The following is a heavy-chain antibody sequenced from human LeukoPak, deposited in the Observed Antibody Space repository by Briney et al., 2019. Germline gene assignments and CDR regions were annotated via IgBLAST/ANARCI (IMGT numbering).Heavy chain of an antibody. CDR3: ARKTGVTGEAFDY. CDR2: ISGNGGSI. J-gene: IGHJ4*02. V-gene: IGHV3-23*01. CDR1: GFTFSNYA. Sequence: GGSLRLSRAASGFTFSNYAMSWFRQAPGQGLEWVSSISGNGGSIYYAESVKGRFTMSRDNSKNTLYLQVSSLRAEDTAVYYCARKTGVTGEAFDYWGQGTLVTVSS. D-gene: IGHD7-27*01.